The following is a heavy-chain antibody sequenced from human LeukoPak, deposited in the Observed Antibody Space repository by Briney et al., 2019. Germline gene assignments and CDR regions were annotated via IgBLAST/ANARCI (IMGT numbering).Heavy chain of an antibody. CDR2: IIPLFRTA. Sequence: SVKVSCKASGGTFSTSALNWVRQAPGQGLEWMGGIIPLFRTAKYVQKFQGRVTITADESTTTAYMEVSSLRSDDTAVYYCARASNTGWFYFDYWGQGTLVTISS. CDR1: GGTFSTSA. V-gene: IGHV1-69*13. J-gene: IGHJ4*02. D-gene: IGHD6-19*01. CDR3: ARASNTGWFYFDY.